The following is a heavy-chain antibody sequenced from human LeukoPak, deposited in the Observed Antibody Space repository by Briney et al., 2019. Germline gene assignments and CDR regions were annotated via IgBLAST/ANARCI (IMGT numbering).Heavy chain of an antibody. CDR2: IYYSGST. CDR1: GGSISSGSYY. V-gene: IGHV4-31*03. D-gene: IGHD6-6*01. Sequence: SQTLSLTCTVSGGSISSGSYYWSWIRQHPGKGLEWIGYIYYSGSTYYNPSLKSRVTISVDTSKNQFSLKLSSVTAADTAVYYCARSFPYSSSFDPWGQGTLVTVSS. CDR3: ARSFPYSSSFDP. J-gene: IGHJ5*02.